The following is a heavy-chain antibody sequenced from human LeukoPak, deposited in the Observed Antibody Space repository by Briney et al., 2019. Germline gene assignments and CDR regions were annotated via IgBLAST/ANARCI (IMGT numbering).Heavy chain of an antibody. Sequence: ASVRVSCTASVYTFTVYYMHWVRQAPGQGGEGMGWINPNSGGTNYAQKFQGRVTMTRDTSISTAYMELSRLRSDDTAVYYCARGARWVTNRNWSDPWGQGTLVTVSS. CDR1: VYTFTVYY. J-gene: IGHJ5*02. CDR3: ARGARWVTNRNWSDP. CDR2: INPNSGGT. V-gene: IGHV1-2*02. D-gene: IGHD4-17*01.